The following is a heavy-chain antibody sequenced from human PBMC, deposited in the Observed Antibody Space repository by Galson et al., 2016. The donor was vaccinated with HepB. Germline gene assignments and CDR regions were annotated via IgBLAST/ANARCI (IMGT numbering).Heavy chain of an antibody. CDR2: ICGRCGDM. J-gene: IGHJ4*02. Sequence: SLRLSCAASGFTFDKYGMTWFRQAPGKGLEWVSTICGRCGDMDYADSVKGRFTISRDDSKNTLYLHMNSLRVEDTAIYYCAIDPSQWHDLLFGNWAQGTLVNVSA. V-gene: IGHV3-23*01. CDR1: GFTFDKYG. CDR3: AIDPSQWHDLLFGN. D-gene: IGHD6-19*01.